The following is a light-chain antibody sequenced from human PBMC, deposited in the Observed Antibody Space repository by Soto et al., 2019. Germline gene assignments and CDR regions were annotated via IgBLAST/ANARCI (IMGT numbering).Light chain of an antibody. J-gene: IGKJ5*01. CDR1: QSLTNSF. V-gene: IGKV3-20*01. CDR2: DTS. CDR3: QQYGTSEII. Sequence: EFVFTQSPGTLSLSPGERATLSCRASQSLTNSFIAWYQQKPGQAPRLLIYDTSSRASGIPDRFSGSGSGTDFTLTISRLETEDFAVFYCQQYGTSEIILGQGTRLEI.